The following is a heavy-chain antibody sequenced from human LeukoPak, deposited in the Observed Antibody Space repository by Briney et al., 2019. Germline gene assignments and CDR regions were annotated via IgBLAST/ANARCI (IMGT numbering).Heavy chain of an antibody. CDR1: GFTLSDYN. Sequence: GGSLRLSCAASGFTLSDYNMNWVRQVPGKGLESVSYMSRSGDIIYYADSVKGRFTISRDNAKNSLYLQMNSLRAEDTAVYYCARDVYYGSGSPRLDYWGQGTLVTVSS. CDR2: MSRSGDII. D-gene: IGHD3-10*01. V-gene: IGHV3-48*01. CDR3: ARDVYYGSGSPRLDY. J-gene: IGHJ4*02.